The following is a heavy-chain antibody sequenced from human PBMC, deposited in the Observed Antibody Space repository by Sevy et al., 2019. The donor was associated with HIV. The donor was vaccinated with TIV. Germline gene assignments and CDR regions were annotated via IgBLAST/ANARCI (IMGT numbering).Heavy chain of an antibody. CDR2: ISYDGSKK. J-gene: IGHJ6*02. D-gene: IGHD3-22*01. Sequence: GGSLRLSCAASGFTFSNFAMHWVRQAPGKGLEWVAVISYDGSKKYYAHSVKGRFTISRDNSKNTLYPQMNSLRPADTAVYYCANGLRSDSSDYYYSDDYYHGMDVWGQGTTVTVSS. V-gene: IGHV3-30-3*01. CDR3: ANGLRSDSSDYYYSDDYYHGMDV. CDR1: GFTFSNFA.